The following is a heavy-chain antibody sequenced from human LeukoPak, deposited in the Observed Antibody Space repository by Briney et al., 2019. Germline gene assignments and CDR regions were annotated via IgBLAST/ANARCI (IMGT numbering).Heavy chain of an antibody. CDR1: GFTFSSYA. Sequence: GSLRLSCAASGFTFSSYAMHWVRQAPGKGLEWVAVISYDGSNKYYADSVKGRFTISRDNSKNTLYLQMNSLRAEDTAVYYCASSWLRSLDYWGQGTLVTVSS. D-gene: IGHD5-12*01. V-gene: IGHV3-30-3*01. CDR3: ASSWLRSLDY. J-gene: IGHJ4*02. CDR2: ISYDGSNK.